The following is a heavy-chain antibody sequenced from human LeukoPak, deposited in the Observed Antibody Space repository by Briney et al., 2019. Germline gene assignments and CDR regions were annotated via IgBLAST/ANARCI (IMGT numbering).Heavy chain of an antibody. CDR2: INHSGST. D-gene: IGHD3-10*01. CDR1: GGSFSGYY. V-gene: IGHV4-34*01. J-gene: IGHJ3*02. CDR3: ARQGLITMVRGVDYDI. Sequence: PSETLSLTCAVYGGSFSGYYWGWIRQPPGKGLEWIGEINHSGSTNYNPSLKSRVTISVDTSKNQFSLKLSSVTAADTAVYYCARQGLITMVRGVDYDIWGQGTMVTVSS.